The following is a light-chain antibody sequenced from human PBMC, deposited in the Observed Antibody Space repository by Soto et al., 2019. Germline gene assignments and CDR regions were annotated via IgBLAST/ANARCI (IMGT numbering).Light chain of an antibody. CDR1: QSVSSGY. V-gene: IGKV3-20*01. J-gene: IGKJ2*03. CDR3: QQYGNSPPFS. Sequence: EIVLTQSPGTLSLSPGEIATLSCRASQSVSSGYLAWYQQKPGQAPRLLMYDASIRATGIPDRFSGSGSGTDFTLTISRLEPEDFAVYYCQQYGNSPPFSFCQGTKLEIK. CDR2: DAS.